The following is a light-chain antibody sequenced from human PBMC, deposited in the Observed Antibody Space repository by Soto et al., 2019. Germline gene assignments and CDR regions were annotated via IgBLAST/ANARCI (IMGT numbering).Light chain of an antibody. V-gene: IGLV1-40*01. CDR3: QSYDSSLSGYG. Sequence: QAVVTQPPSVSGAPGQRVTISCTGSSSNIGAGYDVHWYQQLPGTAPKLLIYGNSNRPSGVPDRFSGSKSGTSASLAITGLQAEDEADYDCQSYDSSLSGYGFGTGTKVTVL. J-gene: IGLJ1*01. CDR1: SSNIGAGYD. CDR2: GNS.